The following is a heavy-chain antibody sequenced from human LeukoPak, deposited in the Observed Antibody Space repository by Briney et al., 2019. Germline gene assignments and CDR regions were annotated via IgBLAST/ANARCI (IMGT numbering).Heavy chain of an antibody. V-gene: IGHV4-31*03. CDR1: GGSISSSCYY. CDR3: ARLLASGNNSRGYFDS. D-gene: IGHD3-10*01. CDR2: IYYSGST. J-gene: IGHJ4*02. Sequence: SETLSLTGTVSGGSISSSCYYWSWIRQHPGKGLEWIGYIYYSGSTYYNPSLKSRLTISVDTSKNQFSLKLSSVTAADTAVHYCARLLASGNNSRGYFDSWGQGTLVTVSS.